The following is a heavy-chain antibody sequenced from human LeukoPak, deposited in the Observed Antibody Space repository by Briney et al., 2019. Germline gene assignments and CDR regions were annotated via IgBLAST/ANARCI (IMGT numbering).Heavy chain of an antibody. CDR3: ASGTVVVVAATEYYYYGMDV. CDR1: GGSISSYY. Sequence: SETLSLTCTVSGGSISSYYWSWIRQPPGKGLEWIGYIYYSGSTNYNPSLKSRVTISVDTSKNQFSLKLSSVTAADTAVYYCASGTVVVVAATEYYYYGMDVWGQGTTVTVSS. V-gene: IGHV4-59*01. CDR2: IYYSGST. D-gene: IGHD2-15*01. J-gene: IGHJ6*02.